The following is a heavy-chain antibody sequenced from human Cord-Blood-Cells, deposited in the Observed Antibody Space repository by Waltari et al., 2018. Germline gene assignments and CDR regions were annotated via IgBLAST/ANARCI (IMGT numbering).Heavy chain of an antibody. D-gene: IGHD3-3*01. CDR1: GFTFSSYG. V-gene: IGHV3-30*18. CDR3: AKNYDFWSGYYEYFQH. J-gene: IGHJ1*01. CDR2: ISYDGSNK. Sequence: QVQLVESGGGVVQPGRSLRLSCAASGFTFSSYGMHWVRQAPGKGLEWVAVISYDGSNKYYADSVKGRFTISRDNSKNTLYLQMNSLRAEDTAVYYCAKNYDFWSGYYEYFQHWGQGTLVTVSS.